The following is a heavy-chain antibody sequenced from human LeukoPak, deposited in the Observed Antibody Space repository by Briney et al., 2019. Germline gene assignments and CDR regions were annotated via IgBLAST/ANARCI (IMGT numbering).Heavy chain of an antibody. V-gene: IGHV1-2*02. Sequence: ASVKVSCKASGYTFTDYYMHWVRQAPGQGFEWMGWINPNDGDTNYAQKFQGRVTMTRDTSTSTAHMEVSRLRSDDTAVYYCAGANFLYCSSSTCLFDYWGQGTLVTVSS. CDR2: INPNDGDT. D-gene: IGHD2-2*01. J-gene: IGHJ4*02. CDR3: AGANFLYCSSSTCLFDY. CDR1: GYTFTDYY.